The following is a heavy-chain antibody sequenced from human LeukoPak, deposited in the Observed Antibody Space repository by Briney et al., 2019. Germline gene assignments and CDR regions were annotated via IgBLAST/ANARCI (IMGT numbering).Heavy chain of an antibody. Sequence: PGGSLRLSCAASGFTFGSYEMNWVRQSPGKGLEWLSYISTSGSTIMYAGSVKGRLTISRDNGNNSLYLHLHSLRAEDTAVYYCARAHSGSYHQYFDHWGQGTAVTVSS. CDR2: ISTSGSTI. J-gene: IGHJ4*02. V-gene: IGHV3-48*03. CDR3: ARAHSGSYHQYFDH. D-gene: IGHD1-26*01. CDR1: GFTFGSYE.